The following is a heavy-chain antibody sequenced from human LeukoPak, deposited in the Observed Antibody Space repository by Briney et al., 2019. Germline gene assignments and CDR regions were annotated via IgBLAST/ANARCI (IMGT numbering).Heavy chain of an antibody. CDR2: IYHSGNT. J-gene: IGHJ4*02. V-gene: IGHV4-38-2*01. Sequence: SETLSLTCDVSGYSISSGYYWGWIRQPPGKGLEWIGSIYHSGNTHYNPSLKSRVTISVDPSKNQFSLKLRSVTAADTAVYYCAGRMITNPWWGQGTLVTVSS. CDR3: AGRMITNPW. D-gene: IGHD3-16*01. CDR1: GYSISSGYY.